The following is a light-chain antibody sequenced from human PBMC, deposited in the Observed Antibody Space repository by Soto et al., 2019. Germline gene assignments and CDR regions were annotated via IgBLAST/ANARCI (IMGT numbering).Light chain of an antibody. Sequence: DIQLTQSPSFLSASVGDRDTITCRASQGITNDLAWYQQKPGKAPKLLIYAASSLQRGVPSTFSGSGFGTEFTLTISSLQPEDFATYFCQQFNSDPFTFGPGTTVDFK. V-gene: IGKV1-9*01. CDR2: AAS. CDR3: QQFNSDPFT. J-gene: IGKJ3*01. CDR1: QGITND.